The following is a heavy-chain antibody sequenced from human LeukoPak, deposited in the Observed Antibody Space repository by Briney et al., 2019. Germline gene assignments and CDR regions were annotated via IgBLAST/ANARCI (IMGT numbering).Heavy chain of an antibody. CDR3: AGYYDFWSGYFD. D-gene: IGHD3-3*01. CDR2: IYHSGST. J-gene: IGHJ4*02. V-gene: IGHV4-30-2*01. CDR1: GAFIRGGGVY. Sequence: PSQTLSLTCTVSGAFIRGGGVYWSWIRQPPGKGLEWIGYIYHSGSTYYNPSLKSRVTISVDRSKNQFSLKLSSVTAADTAVYYCAGYYDFWSGYFDWGQGTLVTVSS.